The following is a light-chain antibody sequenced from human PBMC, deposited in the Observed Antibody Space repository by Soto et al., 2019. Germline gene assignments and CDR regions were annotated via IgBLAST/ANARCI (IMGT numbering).Light chain of an antibody. CDR1: QSVSSY. CDR2: DAS. Sequence: EIVLTQSPATLSLSPGERATLSCRASQSVSSYLAWYQQKPGQAPRLLIYDASNRATGIPARFSGSGSGTHFTLTLSRLEHEDFAVSYCQQRSNLTNFGQATRMEIK. CDR3: QQRSNLTN. V-gene: IGKV3-11*01. J-gene: IGKJ5*01.